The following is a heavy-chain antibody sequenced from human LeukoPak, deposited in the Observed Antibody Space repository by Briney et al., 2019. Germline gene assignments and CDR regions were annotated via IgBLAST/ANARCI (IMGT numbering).Heavy chain of an antibody. Sequence: GGSLRLSCAASGFTFSGSWMHWVRRAPGKGLLWVSRISADGSSFSYADSVKGRFTISRDNAKNTLYLQMNSLRAEDTAVYHCARGYGSSWFYFDYWGQGTPITVSS. D-gene: IGHD6-13*01. CDR1: GFTFSGSW. CDR3: ARGYGSSWFYFDY. V-gene: IGHV3-74*01. CDR2: ISADGSSF. J-gene: IGHJ4*02.